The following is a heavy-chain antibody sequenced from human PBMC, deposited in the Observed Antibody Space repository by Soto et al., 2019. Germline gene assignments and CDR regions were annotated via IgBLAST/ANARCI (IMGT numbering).Heavy chain of an antibody. Sequence: PSETLSLTCTVSGGFISSGGYYWSWIRQHPGKGLEWIGYIYYSGSTYYNPSLKSRVTISVDTSKNQFSLKLSSVTAADTAVYYCARVISGGSCYVCMDVWGQGTTVTVSS. J-gene: IGHJ6*02. CDR3: ARVISGGSCYVCMDV. D-gene: IGHD2-15*01. V-gene: IGHV4-31*03. CDR2: IYYSGST. CDR1: GGFISSGGYY.